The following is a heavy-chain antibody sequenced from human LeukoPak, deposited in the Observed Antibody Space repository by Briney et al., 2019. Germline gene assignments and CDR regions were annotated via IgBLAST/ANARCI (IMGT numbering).Heavy chain of an antibody. CDR3: AGPGAGDLDY. J-gene: IGHJ4*02. V-gene: IGHV4-34*01. Sequence: SETLSLTCAVYGGPFGVYYWSWVRQPPGKGLEWIGEINHSGRTNYNPSLKSRVTISVDTSKNHLSLKLSSVTAADTAVYYCAGPGAGDLDYWGQGTLVTVSS. D-gene: IGHD3-10*01. CDR1: GGPFGVYY. CDR2: INHSGRT.